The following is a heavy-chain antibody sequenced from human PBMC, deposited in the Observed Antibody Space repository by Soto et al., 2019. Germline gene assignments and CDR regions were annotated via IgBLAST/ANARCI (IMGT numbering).Heavy chain of an antibody. CDR1: GGSISSGGYY. Sequence: SETLSLTCTVSGGSISSGGYYWSWIRQHPGKGLEWIGYIYYSGSTYYNPSLKSRVTISVDTSKNQFSLKLSSVTAADTAVYYCARMDSSGYYGPDVRGQGTTVTVSS. V-gene: IGHV4-31*03. CDR2: IYYSGST. J-gene: IGHJ6*02. CDR3: ARMDSSGYYGPDV. D-gene: IGHD3-22*01.